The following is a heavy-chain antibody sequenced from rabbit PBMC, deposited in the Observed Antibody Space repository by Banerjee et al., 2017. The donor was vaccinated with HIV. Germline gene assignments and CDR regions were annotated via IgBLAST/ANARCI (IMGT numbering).Heavy chain of an antibody. CDR1: GLDFSSSYW. CDR3: ARTGYPGYGYPT. D-gene: IGHD7-1*01. J-gene: IGHJ4*01. Sequence: QEQLVEYGGDLVQPEGSLTLTCKASGLDFSSSYWICWVRQAPGKGLEWIGCIYTGSGSTYYASWVKGRFTISKTSSTTVTLQMTSLTAADTATYFCARTGYPGYGYPTWGQGTLVTVS. V-gene: IGHV1S45*01. CDR2: IYTGSGST.